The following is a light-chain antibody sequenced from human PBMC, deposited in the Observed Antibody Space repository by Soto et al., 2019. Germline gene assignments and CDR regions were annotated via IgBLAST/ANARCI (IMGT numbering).Light chain of an antibody. CDR1: QSVSSSY. CDR2: GAS. J-gene: IGKJ5*01. V-gene: IGKV3-20*01. Sequence: EIVLTQSPGTLSLSPGERATLSCRASQSVSSSYLAWYQQKPGQAPRLLIYGASSRAAGIPDGFSGSGSGTDFTLTISSLEPEDFAVYYCQQYNNWPPITFGQGTRLEIK. CDR3: QQYNNWPPIT.